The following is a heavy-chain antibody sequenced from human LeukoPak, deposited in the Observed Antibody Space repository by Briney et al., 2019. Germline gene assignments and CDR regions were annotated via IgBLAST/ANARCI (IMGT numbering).Heavy chain of an antibody. D-gene: IGHD3-22*01. CDR1: GFSFSTYW. CDR3: TRSGYRHPYHFDS. Sequence: GESLRLSCAASGFSFSTYWMSWVRQAPGKGLEWVANINQDGTEKYYVDSVKGRFTISRDNSKNTLSLQMNSLRVEDTAIYYCTRSGYRHPYHFDSWGQGTLVTVSS. J-gene: IGHJ4*02. CDR2: INQDGTEK. V-gene: IGHV3-7*03.